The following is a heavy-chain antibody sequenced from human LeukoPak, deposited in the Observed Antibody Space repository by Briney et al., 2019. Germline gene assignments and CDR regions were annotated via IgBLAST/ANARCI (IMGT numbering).Heavy chain of an antibody. D-gene: IGHD5-24*01. CDR3: ARHGLRWLHRANWFDP. V-gene: IGHV4-34*01. J-gene: IGHJ5*02. Sequence: SETLSLTCAVYGGSFSGYYWSWIRQPPGKGLEWIGEINHSGSTNYNPSLKSRVTISVDTSKNQFSLKLSSVTAADTAVYYCARHGLRWLHRANWFDPWGQGTLVTVSS. CDR2: INHSGST. CDR1: GGSFSGYY.